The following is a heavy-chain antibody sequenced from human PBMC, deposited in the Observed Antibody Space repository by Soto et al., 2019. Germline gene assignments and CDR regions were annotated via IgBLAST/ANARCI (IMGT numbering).Heavy chain of an antibody. CDR3: ARGRRGHADDGDSGWSADYYGLDV. V-gene: IGHV6-1*01. J-gene: IGHJ6*02. CDR2: TYHMSKWYD. D-gene: IGHD4-17*01. CDR1: GDSISGNTAA. Sequence: QAQLQQSGPGLVRPSQTLSLTCTISGDSISGNTAAWNWIRQSPSRGLEWLGRTYHMSKWYDDYAVSVKSRMTINSDTAKNQCSQRLTSVTPEDTAIYYCARGRRGHADDGDSGWSADYYGLDVWGQGTTVTVSS.